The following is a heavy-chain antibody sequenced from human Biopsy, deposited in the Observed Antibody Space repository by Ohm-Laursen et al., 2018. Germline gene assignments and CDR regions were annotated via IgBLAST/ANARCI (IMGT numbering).Heavy chain of an antibody. V-gene: IGHV2-70*16. J-gene: IGHJ6*02. CDR1: GFSLNTRGMS. CDR3: ARIPILVVPAAIVYRHRRHLQGLDV. CDR2: IFWVDAK. Sequence: TQTLTLTCTLSGFSLNTRGMSVTWIRQPPGKALEWLARIFWVDAKFYNGSLKTRLTISKDTSENHVVLTLSDVDPVDTATYYCARIPILVVPAAIVYRHRRHLQGLDVWGQGTTVIVSS. D-gene: IGHD2-2*02.